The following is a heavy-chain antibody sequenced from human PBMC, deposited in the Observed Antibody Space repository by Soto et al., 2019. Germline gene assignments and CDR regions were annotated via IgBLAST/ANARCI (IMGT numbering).Heavy chain of an antibody. D-gene: IGHD6-13*01. Sequence: GGSLRLSCAASGFTFSSYAMHWVRQAPGKGLEWVAVISYDGSNKYYADSVKGRFTISRDNSKNTLYLQMNSLRAEDTAVYYCAREAAARMVHWFDPWGQGTLVTVSS. V-gene: IGHV3-30-3*01. CDR3: AREAAARMVHWFDP. J-gene: IGHJ5*02. CDR1: GFTFSSYA. CDR2: ISYDGSNK.